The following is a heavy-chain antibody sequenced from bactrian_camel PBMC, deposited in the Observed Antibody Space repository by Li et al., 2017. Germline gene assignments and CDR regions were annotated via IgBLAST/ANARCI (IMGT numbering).Heavy chain of an antibody. CDR3: AADWAGGNCVGPYDGRGY. Sequence: HVQLVESGGGSVQAGMSPTLSCVASGFADSNYCLGWFRQLPGKEREAVAAMSASNGRTYYGASVKGRFTISLDSAKNTMYLQMNSLKPEDTAMYYCAADWAGGNCVGPYDGRGYWGQGTQVTVS. J-gene: IGHJ6*01. CDR1: GFADSNYC. D-gene: IGHD3*01. CDR2: MSASNGRT. V-gene: IGHV3-3*01.